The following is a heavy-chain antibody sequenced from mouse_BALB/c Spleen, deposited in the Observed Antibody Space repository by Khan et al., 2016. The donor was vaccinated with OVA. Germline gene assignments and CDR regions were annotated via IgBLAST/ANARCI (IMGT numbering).Heavy chain of an antibody. J-gene: IGHJ2*01. CDR3: TRFHGGY. Sequence: KQSPGKGLKWMGWINTYTGEPTYADDFMGRFAFSLEPSVSTAYLQINSLNYEDTATYFCTRFHGGYWGQGTTLTVSS. CDR2: INTYTGEP. V-gene: IGHV9-3-1*01.